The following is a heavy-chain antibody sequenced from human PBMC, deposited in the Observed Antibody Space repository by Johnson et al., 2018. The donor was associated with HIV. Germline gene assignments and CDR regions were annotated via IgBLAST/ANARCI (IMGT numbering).Heavy chain of an antibody. V-gene: IGHV3-15*05. CDR3: ARAQLLADDAFNN. CDR2: IKSETDGGTT. J-gene: IGHJ3*02. D-gene: IGHD6-6*01. Sequence: VQLVESGGGLVQPGGSLRLSCAASGFIFSNAWMSWVRQAPGKGLEWVGRIKSETDGGTTDYAAPVKGRFTISRDDSKNTLYLQLNSLRVEDTAIYYCARAQLLADDAFNNWGQGTMVTVSS. CDR1: GFIFSNAW.